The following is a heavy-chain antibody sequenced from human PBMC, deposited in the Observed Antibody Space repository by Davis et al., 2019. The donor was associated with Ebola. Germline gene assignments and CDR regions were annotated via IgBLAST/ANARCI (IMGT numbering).Heavy chain of an antibody. CDR1: AFTFDDHA. Sequence: PGGSLRLSCVPSAFTFDDHAMHWVRQAPGKGLEWVSALDWNGDSEGYATSVKGRFVISRDNAKNSLYLEMNSLRLEDTGFYYCTKGIGAFWSGSQPNYFDSWGQGTLVTVSS. CDR3: TKGIGAFWSGSQPNYFDS. CDR2: LDWNGDSE. V-gene: IGHV3-9*01. J-gene: IGHJ4*02. D-gene: IGHD3-3*01.